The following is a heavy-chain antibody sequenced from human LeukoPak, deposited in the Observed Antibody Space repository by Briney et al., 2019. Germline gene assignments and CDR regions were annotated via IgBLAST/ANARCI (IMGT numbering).Heavy chain of an antibody. CDR1: GGSISSSNYF. Sequence: SETLSLTCAVSGGSISSSNYFWGWIRQPPGKGLEWIGSIYYSGSTYYNPSLKSRVTISVDTSKNQFSLKLSSVTAADAAVYYCAGSLRYFDWLLFSGANFDYWGQGTLVTVSS. CDR2: IYYSGST. D-gene: IGHD3-9*01. J-gene: IGHJ4*02. V-gene: IGHV4-39*01. CDR3: AGSLRYFDWLLFSGANFDY.